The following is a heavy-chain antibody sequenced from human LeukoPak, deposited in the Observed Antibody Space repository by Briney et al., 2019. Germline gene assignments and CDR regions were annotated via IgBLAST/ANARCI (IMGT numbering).Heavy chain of an antibody. V-gene: IGHV4-61*02. CDR3: ARGGIVVVVAAPGAFDI. D-gene: IGHD2-15*01. CDR2: IYASGST. CDR1: GGPISSGSYY. J-gene: IGHJ3*02. Sequence: PSETLSLTCTVSGGPISSGSYYWSWIRQPAGKGLEWIGRIYASGSTNYNPSLKSRVTISVDTSKNQFSLKLSSVTAADTAVYYCARGGIVVVVAAPGAFDIWGQGTMVTVSS.